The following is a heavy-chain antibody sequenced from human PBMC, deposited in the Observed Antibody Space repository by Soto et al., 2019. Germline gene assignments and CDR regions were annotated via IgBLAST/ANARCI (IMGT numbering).Heavy chain of an antibody. V-gene: IGHV1-69*01. CDR2: IIAIFGAA. CDR3: ARGGYSSGLDN. CDR1: GGTFSNFA. Sequence: QVQLVQSGAEVKKPGSSVKVSCKASGGTFSNFAVSWVRQAPGQGLEWMGGIIAIFGAAHYPQQFQGRVTITTDESTATAYMELSSLRPEDTAVYYCARGGYSSGLDNWGQGTLITVSS. J-gene: IGHJ4*02. D-gene: IGHD6-19*01.